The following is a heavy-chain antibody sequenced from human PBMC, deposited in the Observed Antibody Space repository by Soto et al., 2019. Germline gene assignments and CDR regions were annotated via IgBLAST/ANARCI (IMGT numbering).Heavy chain of an antibody. V-gene: IGHV3-23*01. CDR3: AKDQGYMGIAAAGIDY. J-gene: IGHJ4*02. CDR2: ISGSGGST. Sequence: EVQLLESGGGLVQPGGSLRLSCAASGFTFSSYAMSWVRQAPGKGLEWVSAISGSGGSTYYADSVKGRFTISRDNSKNTLDLQMNSLRAEDTAVYYCAKDQGYMGIAAAGIDYWGQGTLVTVSS. D-gene: IGHD6-13*01. CDR1: GFTFSSYA.